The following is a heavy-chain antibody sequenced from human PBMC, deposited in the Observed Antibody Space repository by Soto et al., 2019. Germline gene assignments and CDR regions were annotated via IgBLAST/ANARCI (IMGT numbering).Heavy chain of an antibody. D-gene: IGHD6-13*01. J-gene: IGHJ5*02. CDR3: ASDDHWGRSWVWFDP. Sequence: QVQLQESGPGLVKPSGTLSLTCAVSGGSISSSNWWSWVRQPPGKGLEWIGEIYHSGSTNYNPSLNGPVTITGDQSKYQCTLTLSYVTAADTAVYYCASDDHWGRSWVWFDPWGQGTLVTVSS. CDR1: GGSISSSNW. CDR2: IYHSGST. V-gene: IGHV4-4*02.